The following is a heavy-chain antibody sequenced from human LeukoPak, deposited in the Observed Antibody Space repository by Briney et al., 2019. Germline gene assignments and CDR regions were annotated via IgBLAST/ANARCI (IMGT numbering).Heavy chain of an antibody. J-gene: IGHJ4*02. CDR2: IYYSGST. Sequence: SETLSLTCTVSGGSISSGGYYWSWVRQPPGKGLEWIGYIYYSGSTYYNPSLKSRVTISVDTSKNQFSLKLSSVTAADTAVYYCARTKVYSSSPFDYWGQGTLVTVSS. CDR3: ARTKVYSSSPFDY. D-gene: IGHD6-6*01. V-gene: IGHV4-31*03. CDR1: GGSISSGGYY.